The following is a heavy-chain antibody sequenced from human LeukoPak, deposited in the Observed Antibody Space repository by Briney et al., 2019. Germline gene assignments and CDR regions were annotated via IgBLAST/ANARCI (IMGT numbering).Heavy chain of an antibody. CDR2: IYYSGST. J-gene: IGHJ4*02. D-gene: IGHD3-3*01. CDR3: AGITIFGVVAEDY. V-gene: IGHV4-59*01. CDR1: GGSISSYY. Sequence: PSETLSLTCTVSGGSISSYYWSWIRQPPGKGLEWIGYIYYSGSTNYNPSLKSRVTISVDTSKNQFSLKLSSVTAADTAVYYCAGITIFGVVAEDYWGQGTLVTVS.